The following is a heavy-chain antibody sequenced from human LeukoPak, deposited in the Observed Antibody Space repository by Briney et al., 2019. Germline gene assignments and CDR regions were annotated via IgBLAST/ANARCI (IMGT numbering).Heavy chain of an antibody. CDR3: AKDRRPMIPFQH. CDR2: ISGSGGST. J-gene: IGHJ1*01. V-gene: IGHV3-23*01. D-gene: IGHD3-22*01. CDR1: GFTFSSYA. Sequence: PGGSLRLSCAASGFTFSSYAMSWVRQDPGKGLEWVSAISGSGGSTYYADSVKGRFTIPRDNSKNTLYLQMNSLRAEDTAVYYCAKDRRPMIPFQHWGQGTLVTVSS.